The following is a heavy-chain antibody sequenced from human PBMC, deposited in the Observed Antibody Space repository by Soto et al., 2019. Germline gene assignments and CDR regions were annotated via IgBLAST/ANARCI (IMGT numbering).Heavy chain of an antibody. CDR1: VGSFSGYY. V-gene: IGHV4-34*01. D-gene: IGHD6-6*01. J-gene: IGHJ4*02. CDR2: INHSGST. Sequence: SETLSLTCAVYVGSFSGYYWSWIRQPPGKGLEWIGEINHSGSTNYNPSLKSRVTISVDTSKNQFSLKLSSVTAADTAVYYCARLIAARPGWGQGTLVTVSS. CDR3: ARLIAARPG.